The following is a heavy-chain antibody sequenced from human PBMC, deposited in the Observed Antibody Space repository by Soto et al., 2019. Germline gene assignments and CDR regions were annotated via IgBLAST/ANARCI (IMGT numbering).Heavy chain of an antibody. CDR3: ARQYRAYYHDTSGYYRFAY. CDR2: IHYSGNT. Sequence: SETLSLTCSVSGGSVSNKTYYWSWIRQPPGKRLEWIGYIHYSGNTNYNPSLKSRLTISLDTSKSQFSLTLSSVTAADTAVYYCARQYRAYYHDTSGYYRFAYWGQGTLVTVSS. V-gene: IGHV4-61*01. D-gene: IGHD3-22*01. CDR1: GGSVSNKTYY. J-gene: IGHJ4*02.